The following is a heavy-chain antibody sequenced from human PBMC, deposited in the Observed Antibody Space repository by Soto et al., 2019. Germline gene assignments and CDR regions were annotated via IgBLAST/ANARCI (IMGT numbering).Heavy chain of an antibody. CDR3: AHRRGFGELRFAP. CDR2: IYWDDDN. V-gene: IGHV2-5*02. Sequence: QITLKESGPTLVKPTQTLTLTCTFSGFSLTTNGVGVGWIRQPPGKALEWLALIYWDDDNRYSPSLKSRLTIAKATAKNQGVLTMTNMDPVDTATYYCAHRRGFGELRFAPWGQGTLVTVSS. CDR1: GFSLTTNGVG. D-gene: IGHD3-10*01. J-gene: IGHJ5*02.